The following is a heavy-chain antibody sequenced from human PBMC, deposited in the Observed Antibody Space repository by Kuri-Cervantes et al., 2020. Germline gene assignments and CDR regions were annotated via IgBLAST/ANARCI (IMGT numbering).Heavy chain of an antibody. J-gene: IGHJ4*02. D-gene: IGHD2-21*02. CDR2: INAGNGNT. CDR1: GYTFTSYA. Sequence: ASVKVSCKASGYTFTSYAMHWVHQAPGQRLEWMGWINAGNGNTKYSQKFQGRVTITRDTSASTAYMELSSLRSEDTAVYYCARSPIVVVTQYYFDYWGQGTLVTDSS. V-gene: IGHV1-3*01. CDR3: ARSPIVVVTQYYFDY.